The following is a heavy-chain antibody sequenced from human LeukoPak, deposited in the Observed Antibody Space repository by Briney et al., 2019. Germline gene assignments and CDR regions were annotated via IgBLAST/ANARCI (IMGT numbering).Heavy chain of an antibody. D-gene: IGHD3-10*01. CDR2: IYYSGST. V-gene: IGHV4-59*01. Sequence: SSETLSLTCTVSGGSISSYYWSWIRQPPGKGLEWIGYIYYSGSTNYNPSLKSRGTISVDTSNNQFSLKLTSVTAADTAVYYCARSGRGNSAGFDCWGQGTLVTVSS. J-gene: IGHJ4*02. CDR3: ARSGRGNSAGFDC. CDR1: GGSISSYY.